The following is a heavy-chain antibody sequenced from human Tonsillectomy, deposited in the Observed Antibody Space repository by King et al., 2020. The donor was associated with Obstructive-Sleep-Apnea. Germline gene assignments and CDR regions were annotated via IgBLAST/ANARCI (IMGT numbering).Heavy chain of an antibody. CDR2: ISSSSSYT. D-gene: IGHD3-22*01. CDR3: VGDGRSGYYLDAFEI. J-gene: IGHJ3*02. CDR1: GFTFSDYY. V-gene: IGHV3-11*05. Sequence: VQLVESGGGLVKPGGSLRLSCAASGFTFSDYYMSWIRQAPGKGLEWVSYISSSSSYTNYADSVRGRFTISRDNAKNSLFLQMNSLRAEDTAVYYCVGDGRSGYYLDAFEIWGQGTMVTVSS.